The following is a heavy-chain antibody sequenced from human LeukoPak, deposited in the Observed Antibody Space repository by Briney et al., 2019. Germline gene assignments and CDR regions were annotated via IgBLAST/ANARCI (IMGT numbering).Heavy chain of an antibody. CDR1: GFTVSSNY. V-gene: IGHV3-53*01. Sequence: GGSLRLSCAASGFTVSSNYMSWVRQAPGKGLEWVSVIYSGGSTYYADSVKGRFTISRDNSKNTLYLQMNSLRAEDTAVYYCAKEAPIRLWFGESYWGQGTLVTVSS. CDR2: IYSGGST. J-gene: IGHJ4*02. D-gene: IGHD3-10*01. CDR3: AKEAPIRLWFGESY.